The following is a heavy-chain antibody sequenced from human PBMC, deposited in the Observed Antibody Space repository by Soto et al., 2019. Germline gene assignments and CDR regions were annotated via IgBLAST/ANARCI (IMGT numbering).Heavy chain of an antibody. J-gene: IGHJ4*02. CDR3: PAAHLS. V-gene: IGHV3-15*01. D-gene: IGHD3-3*02. Sequence: GGSLRLSCAVSEYTISDGWMSWVCHAPRKGLEWVARINSNIDGETTDYAALVKSISNIARAYTKNTFYLQMCILKTDDAAVYFCPAAHLSWGQGTLVTVSS. CDR1: EYTISDGW. CDR2: INSNIDGETT.